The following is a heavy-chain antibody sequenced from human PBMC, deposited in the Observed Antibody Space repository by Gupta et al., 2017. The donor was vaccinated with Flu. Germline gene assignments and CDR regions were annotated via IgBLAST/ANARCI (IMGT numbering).Heavy chain of an antibody. CDR3: PTGACSGAGLNHY. CDR2: IKSRTEGGTT. J-gene: IGHJ4*02. D-gene: IGHD2-15*01. Sequence: QSPSMGLEWLGRIKSRTEGGTTDHAAPVEGRFTISRDDSKCTLFLHMHNLKSEGTGFYYCPTGACSGAGLNHYWGQGTLVTVSS. V-gene: IGHV3-15*01.